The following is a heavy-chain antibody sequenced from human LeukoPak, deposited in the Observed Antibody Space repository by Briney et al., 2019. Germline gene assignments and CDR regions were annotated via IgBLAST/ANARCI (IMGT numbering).Heavy chain of an antibody. CDR3: ARGKYYFDY. CDR2: VKQDGSEK. Sequence: PGGSLRLSCAASGFTFSSYWMSWVRQAPGKGLEWVANVKQDGSEKYYVDSVKGRLTISRDNAKDSLYLQMNSLRAEDTAVYYCARGKYYFDYWGQGTLVTVSS. J-gene: IGHJ4*02. CDR1: GFTFSSYW. V-gene: IGHV3-7*04.